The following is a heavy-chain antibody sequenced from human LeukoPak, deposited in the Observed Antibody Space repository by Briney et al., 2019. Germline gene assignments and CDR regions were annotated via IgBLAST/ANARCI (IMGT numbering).Heavy chain of an antibody. CDR2: ISSNGGSA. J-gene: IGHJ4*02. D-gene: IGHD6-13*01. CDR1: GFTFSSYA. V-gene: IGHV3-64D*06. CDR3: VKDGEYSSSWYDY. Sequence: PGGSLRLSCSASGFTFSSYAMHWVRQAPGKGLEYVSAISSNGGSAYYAGSVKGRFTISRDNSKNTLYLQMSSLRAEDTAVYYCVKDGEYSSSWYDYRGQGTLVTVSS.